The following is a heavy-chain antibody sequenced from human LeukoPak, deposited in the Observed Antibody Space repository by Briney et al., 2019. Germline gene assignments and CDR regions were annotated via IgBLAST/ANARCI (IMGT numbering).Heavy chain of an antibody. D-gene: IGHD3-16*01. Sequence: ASVKLSCKASVGTFSSYAISGVPQAPCQGFEWMGGIMRIFGTANYEQKFQGRVKINTDEPTRKAYMELSSLRSEDTAVYYCARDWGEDWGQGTLVAVSS. CDR2: IMRIFGTA. J-gene: IGHJ4*02. CDR1: VGTFSSYA. CDR3: ARDWGED. V-gene: IGHV1-69*05.